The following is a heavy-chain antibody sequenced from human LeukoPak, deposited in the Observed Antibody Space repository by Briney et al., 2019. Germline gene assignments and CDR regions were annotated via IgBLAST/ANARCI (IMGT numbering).Heavy chain of an antibody. D-gene: IGHD6-19*01. V-gene: IGHV3-30*04. CDR3: ARDRGSSGPLDY. CDR1: GFTFSSYA. J-gene: IGHJ4*02. CDR2: ISYDGSNK. Sequence: GRSLRLSCAASGFTFSSYAMHWVRQAPGKGLEWVAVISYDGSNKYYADSVKGRFTISRDNSKSTLYLQMNSLSAEDTAVYYCARDRGSSGPLDYSGQGPLVTVSS.